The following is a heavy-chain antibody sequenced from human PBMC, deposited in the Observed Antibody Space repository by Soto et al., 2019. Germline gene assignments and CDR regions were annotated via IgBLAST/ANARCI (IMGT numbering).Heavy chain of an antibody. CDR1: GFTFGIYA. CDR3: ARVAPEYSSTPRRFDF. Sequence: GGSLRLSCAASGFTFGIYAMSWVRQAPGKGLEWVSSISGSGGSIYYTHSVKGRFTISRDKTKNTLDLQMNSLRAEDTAVYHCARVAPEYSSTPRRFDFWGQGTLVTVSS. CDR2: ISGSGGSI. D-gene: IGHD6-13*01. J-gene: IGHJ4*02. V-gene: IGHV3-23*01.